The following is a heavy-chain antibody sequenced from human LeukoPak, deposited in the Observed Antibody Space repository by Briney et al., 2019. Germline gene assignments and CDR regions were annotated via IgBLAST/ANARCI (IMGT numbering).Heavy chain of an antibody. CDR1: GYTFTSQG. CDR3: AREWSHFGDY. Sequence: ASVKVPCKTSGYTFTSQGIYWVRQAPGQGLEYMGWISPYNGNTNYAQKLQGRVFMTTDTSTNTAYMELRSLGSDDTAVYYCAREWSHFGDYWGQGALVTVSS. J-gene: IGHJ4*02. D-gene: IGHD3-3*02. CDR2: ISPYNGNT. V-gene: IGHV1-18*01.